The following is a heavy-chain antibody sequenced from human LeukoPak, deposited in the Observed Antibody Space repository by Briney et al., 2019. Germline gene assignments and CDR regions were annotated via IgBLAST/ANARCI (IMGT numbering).Heavy chain of an antibody. D-gene: IGHD2-15*01. Sequence: PGGSLRLSCAASGFTFSDHYMDWVRQAPGKGLEWVGRSRNKVNSYKTEYAASVKGRFTVSRDGSKNSLYLQMDSLKTEDTAVYYCAREGVVVVAATDPAPRSGAFDIWGQGTMVTVSS. V-gene: IGHV3-72*01. J-gene: IGHJ3*02. CDR1: GFTFSDHY. CDR2: SRNKVNSYKT. CDR3: AREGVVVVAATDPAPRSGAFDI.